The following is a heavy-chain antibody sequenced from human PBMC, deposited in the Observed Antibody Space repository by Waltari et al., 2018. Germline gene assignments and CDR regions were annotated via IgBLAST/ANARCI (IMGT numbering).Heavy chain of an antibody. D-gene: IGHD3-10*01. CDR2: IYYSGST. J-gene: IGHJ5*02. CDR3: ASTRAGGWFDP. V-gene: IGHV4-39*01. Sequence: QLQLQESGPGLVKPSETLSLTCTVSGGSISSSSYYWGWIRQPPGKGLEWIGSIYYSGSTYYNPSLKSRVTISVDTSKNQFSLKLSSVTAADTAVYYCASTRAGGWFDPWGQGTLVTVSS. CDR1: GGSISSSSYY.